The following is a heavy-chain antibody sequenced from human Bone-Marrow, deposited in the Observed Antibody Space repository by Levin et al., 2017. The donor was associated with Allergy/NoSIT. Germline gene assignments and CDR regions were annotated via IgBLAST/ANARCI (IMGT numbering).Heavy chain of an antibody. D-gene: IGHD3-10*01. CDR3: ARTTYYGSGSYTGWFDP. Sequence: ASVKVSCKGSGYSFTSYWIGWVRQMPGKGLEWMGIIYPGDSDTRYSPSFQGQVTISADKSISTAYLQWSSLKASDTAMYYCARTTYYGSGSYTGWFDPWGQGTLVTVSS. J-gene: IGHJ5*02. CDR2: IYPGDSDT. V-gene: IGHV5-51*01. CDR1: GYSFTSYW.